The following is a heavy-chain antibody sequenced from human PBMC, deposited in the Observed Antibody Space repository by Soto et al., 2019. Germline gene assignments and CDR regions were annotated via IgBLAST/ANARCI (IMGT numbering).Heavy chain of an antibody. CDR1: GFTFSNAW. CDR3: TTAAAGDYYYYGMDV. CDR2: IKSKTDGGTT. Sequence: SLRLSCAASGFTFSNAWMNWVRQAPGKGLEWVGRIKSKTDGGTTDYAAPVKGRFTISRDDSKNTLYLQMNSLKTEDTAVYYCTTAAAGDYYYYGMDVWGQGTTVTVSS. V-gene: IGHV3-15*07. J-gene: IGHJ6*02. D-gene: IGHD6-13*01.